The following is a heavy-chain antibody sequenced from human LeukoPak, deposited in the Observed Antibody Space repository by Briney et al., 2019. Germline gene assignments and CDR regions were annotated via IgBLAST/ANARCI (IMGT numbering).Heavy chain of an antibody. CDR3: ARVAAAGSFGNDY. Sequence: SETPSLTCAVYGGSFSGYYWSWIRQPPGKGLEWIGEINHSGSTNYNPSLKSRVTISVDTSKNQFSLKLSSVTAADTAVYYCARVAAAGSFGNDYWGQGTLVTVSS. J-gene: IGHJ4*02. CDR1: GGSFSGYY. D-gene: IGHD6-13*01. CDR2: INHSGST. V-gene: IGHV4-34*01.